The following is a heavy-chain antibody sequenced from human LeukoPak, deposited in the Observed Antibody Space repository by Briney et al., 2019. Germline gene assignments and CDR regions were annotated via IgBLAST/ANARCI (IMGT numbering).Heavy chain of an antibody. CDR2: ISGSGGSI. CDR3: AKSGYSSSWYDLGYYFDY. V-gene: IGHV3-23*01. J-gene: IGHJ4*02. D-gene: IGHD6-13*01. CDR1: GFTFSSYA. Sequence: PGGSLRLSCAASGFTFSSYAMSWVRQAPGKGLEWVSAISGSGGSIYYADSVKGRFTISRDNSKNTLYLQMNSLRAEDTAVYYCAKSGYSSSWYDLGYYFDYWGQGTLVNVSS.